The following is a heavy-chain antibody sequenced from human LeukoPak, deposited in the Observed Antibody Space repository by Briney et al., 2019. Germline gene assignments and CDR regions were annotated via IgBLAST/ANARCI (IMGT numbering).Heavy chain of an antibody. Sequence: SETLSLTCTVSGDSIRIGSYYWSWIRQPAGKGLELIGRIHTSGSTNYNPSLKSRATMSVDTSKNQSSLNLSSVTAADTAVYYCARGWINLDYWGHGTLVTVSS. D-gene: IGHD5-12*01. CDR1: GDSIRIGSYY. CDR3: ARGWINLDY. V-gene: IGHV4-61*02. CDR2: IHTSGST. J-gene: IGHJ4*01.